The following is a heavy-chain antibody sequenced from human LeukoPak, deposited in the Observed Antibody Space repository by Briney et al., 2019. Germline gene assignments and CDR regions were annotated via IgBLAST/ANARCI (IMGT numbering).Heavy chain of an antibody. Sequence: LSLTCTVSGGSISSSGYYWGWIRQPPGKGLEWVSAIGDTTYYADSVKGRFTISRDNSKNTLYLQMNNLRAEDAAIYYCAKAYAFVGANYFDYWGQGTLVTVSS. V-gene: IGHV3-53*01. J-gene: IGHJ4*02. D-gene: IGHD1-26*01. CDR2: IGDTT. CDR1: GGSISSSGYY. CDR3: AKAYAFVGANYFDY.